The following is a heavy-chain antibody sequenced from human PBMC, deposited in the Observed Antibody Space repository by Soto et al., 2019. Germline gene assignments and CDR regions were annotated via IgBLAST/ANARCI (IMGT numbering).Heavy chain of an antibody. CDR2: ICTSGGST. D-gene: IGHD1-1*01. J-gene: IGHJ4*02. Sequence: EVQLLESGGGLVQPGGSLRLSCAASGFSFRSYDMSWVRQAPGKGLEWVARICTSGGSTYYADSVKGRFTISRDNSKNTLYLQMNSLRAEDTALYYCARWRGGRYGTSFDYWGKGTLVTVSS. V-gene: IGHV3-23*01. CDR1: GFSFRSYD. CDR3: ARWRGGRYGTSFDY.